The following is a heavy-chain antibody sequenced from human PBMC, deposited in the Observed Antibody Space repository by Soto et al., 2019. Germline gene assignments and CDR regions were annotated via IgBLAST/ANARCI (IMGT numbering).Heavy chain of an antibody. V-gene: IGHV4-39*02. J-gene: IGHJ6*02. D-gene: IGHD6-13*01. CDR2: IYYSGST. CDR3: AREVADIAAAGDYYYYYGMDV. CDR1: GGSISSSSYY. Sequence: SETLSLTCTVSGGSISSSSYYWGWIRQPPGKGLEWIGSIYYSGSTYYNPSLKSRVTISVDTSKNQFSLKLSSVTAADTAVYYCAREVADIAAAGDYYYYYGMDVWGQGTTVTVSS.